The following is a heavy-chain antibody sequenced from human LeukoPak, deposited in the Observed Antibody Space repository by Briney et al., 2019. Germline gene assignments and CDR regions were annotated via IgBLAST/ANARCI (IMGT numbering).Heavy chain of an antibody. CDR2: VNPSSISA. J-gene: IGHJ6*02. D-gene: IGHD2-2*01. CDR3: ASVYQHGMDV. Sequence: ASVTVSCKASGYTVTSYYMHWVRQAPGQGLEWMGIVNPSSISASYAQKFQGRVTMTRDTSTSTVSMELSSLRSDDTAVYYCASVYQHGMDVWGQGTTVTVSS. V-gene: IGHV1-46*01. CDR1: GYTVTSYY.